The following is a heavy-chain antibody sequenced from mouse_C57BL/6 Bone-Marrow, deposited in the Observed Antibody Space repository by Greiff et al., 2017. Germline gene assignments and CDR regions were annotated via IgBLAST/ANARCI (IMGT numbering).Heavy chain of an antibody. CDR1: GYTFTTYP. D-gene: IGHD1-1*01. J-gene: IGHJ2*01. CDR2: FHPYNDDT. CDR3: ARGSAFFYYFDY. V-gene: IGHV1-47*01. Sequence: QVHVKQSGAELVKPGASVKMSCKASGYTFTTYPIEWMKQNHGKSLEWIGNFHPYNDDTKYNEKFKGKATLTVEKSSNTVYLALSRLTSDASAVYYCARGSAFFYYFDYWGQGTTLTVS.